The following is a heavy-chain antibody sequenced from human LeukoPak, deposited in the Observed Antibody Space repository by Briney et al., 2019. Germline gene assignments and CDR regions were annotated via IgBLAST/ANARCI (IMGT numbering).Heavy chain of an antibody. V-gene: IGHV4-34*01. D-gene: IGHD3-22*01. CDR1: GGSFSGYY. J-gene: IGHJ4*02. CDR2: INHSGST. CDR3: ARVADYYDSSGFPD. Sequence: PSETLSLTCAVYGGSFSGYYWSWIRQPPGKGLEWIGEINHSGSTNYNPSLKSRVTISVDTSKNQFSLKLSSVTAADTAVYYCARVADYYDSSGFPDWGQGTLVTVSS.